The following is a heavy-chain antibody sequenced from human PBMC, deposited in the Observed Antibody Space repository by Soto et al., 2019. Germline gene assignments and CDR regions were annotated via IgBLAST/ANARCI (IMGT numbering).Heavy chain of an antibody. CDR1: GGSISSYY. V-gene: IGHV4-59*06. Sequence: SETLSLTCTVSGGSISSYYWSWIRQHPGKGLEWIGYIYYSGSTYYNPSLKSRVTISVDTSKNQFSLKLSSVTAADTAVYYCARASGIVVVPAAYFDYWGQGTLVTVSS. CDR3: ARASGIVVVPAAYFDY. CDR2: IYYSGST. J-gene: IGHJ4*02. D-gene: IGHD2-2*01.